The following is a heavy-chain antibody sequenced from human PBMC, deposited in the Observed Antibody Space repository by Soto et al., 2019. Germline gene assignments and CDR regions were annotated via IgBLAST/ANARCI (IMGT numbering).Heavy chain of an antibody. V-gene: IGHV1-69*05. CDR3: ARHVPAAGYYYGMDV. CDR2: FIPIFGAA. Sequence: QVQLVQSGAEVKKPGSSVKVSCKASGGTFSSYAISWVRQAPGQGLEWMGGFIPIFGAANYAQKFQGRVTXPXXXSXXTAYMELSSLRSEDTAVYYCARHVPAAGYYYGMDVWGQGTTVTVSS. CDR1: GGTFSSYA. J-gene: IGHJ6*02. D-gene: IGHD2-2*01.